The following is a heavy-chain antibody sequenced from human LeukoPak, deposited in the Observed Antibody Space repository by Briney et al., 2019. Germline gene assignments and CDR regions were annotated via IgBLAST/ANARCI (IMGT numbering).Heavy chain of an antibody. Sequence: GALRPSRAAPGFTFCSYSQRWVRPAPGEGVGGGSKPRGPEGSPFCADSVKGRFTISRDNSKNTLYLQMNSLSAEDTALYYCAKVPTYLNILTGFPFDVWGQGTMVTVSS. CDR3: AKVPTYLNILTGFPFDV. CDR1: GFTFCSYS. V-gene: IGHV3-23*01. CDR2: PRGPEGSP. J-gene: IGHJ3*01. D-gene: IGHD3-9*01.